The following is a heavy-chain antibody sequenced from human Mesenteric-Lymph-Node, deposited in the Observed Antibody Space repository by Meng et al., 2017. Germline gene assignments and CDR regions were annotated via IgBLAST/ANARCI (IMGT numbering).Heavy chain of an antibody. CDR3: ARDGCSGGSCYTGWAYYYYGMDV. Sequence: GESLKISCKGSGYSSTSYWIGWVRQMPGKGLEWMGIIYPGDSDTRYSPSFQGQVTISADKSISTAYLQWSSLKASDTAMYYCARDGCSGGSCYTGWAYYYYGMDVWGQGTTVTVSS. CDR1: GYSSTSYW. J-gene: IGHJ6*02. D-gene: IGHD2-15*01. V-gene: IGHV5-51*01. CDR2: IYPGDSDT.